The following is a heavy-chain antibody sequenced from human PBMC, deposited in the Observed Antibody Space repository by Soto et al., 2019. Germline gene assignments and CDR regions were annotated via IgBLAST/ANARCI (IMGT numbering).Heavy chain of an antibody. D-gene: IGHD5-12*01. CDR3: AGGPGVARNY. CDR1: GGSISSGGYS. Sequence: QLQLQESGSGLVKPSQTLSLTCAVSGGSISSGGYSWSWIRQPPGKGLEWIGYIYHSGSTYYNPSFKRRVTCSVDRSKTQFSLKLSSVPAADTAVYYCAGGPGVARNYWGQGTLVTVSS. J-gene: IGHJ4*02. CDR2: IYHSGST. V-gene: IGHV4-30-2*01.